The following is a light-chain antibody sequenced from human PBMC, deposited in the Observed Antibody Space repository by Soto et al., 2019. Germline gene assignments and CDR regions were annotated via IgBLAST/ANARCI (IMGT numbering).Light chain of an antibody. CDR1: QDISSW. CDR3: QQANSFPLT. CDR2: AAS. J-gene: IGKJ4*01. Sequence: DIQMTQSPSSVSASVGDRVTITCRASQDISSWLAWYQQKPGKAPKLLIHAASTLQRGVPSRFSGSGSGTEFTLTISSLQPEDFASYYCQQANSFPLTFGGGTKVEIK. V-gene: IGKV1D-12*01.